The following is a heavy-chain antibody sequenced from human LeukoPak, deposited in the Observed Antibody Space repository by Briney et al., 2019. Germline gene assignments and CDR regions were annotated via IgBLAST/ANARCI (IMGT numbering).Heavy chain of an antibody. CDR1: GFTFSDYY. CDR3: ARARGVVPALFY. Sequence: GGSLRLSCAASGFTFSDYYMSWIRQAPGKGLEWVSYISSSGSTIYYADSVKGRFTISRDNAKNSLYLQVNGLRAEDTAVYYCARARGVVPALFYWGQGTLVTVSS. V-gene: IGHV3-11*01. J-gene: IGHJ4*02. D-gene: IGHD2-2*01. CDR2: ISSSGSTI.